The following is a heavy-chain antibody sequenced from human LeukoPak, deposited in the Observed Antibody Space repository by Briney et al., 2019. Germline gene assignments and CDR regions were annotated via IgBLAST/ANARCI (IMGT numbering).Heavy chain of an antibody. J-gene: IGHJ4*02. D-gene: IGHD1-26*01. CDR2: INAGNGNT. CDR3: ARSEKRELANFDY. CDR1: GYTFTGYY. V-gene: IGHV1-3*03. Sequence: ASVKVSCKASGYTFTGYYMHWVRQAPGQGLEWMGWINAGNGNTKYSQEFQGRVTITRDTSASTAYMELSSLRSEDMAVYYCARSEKRELANFDYWGQGTLVTVSS.